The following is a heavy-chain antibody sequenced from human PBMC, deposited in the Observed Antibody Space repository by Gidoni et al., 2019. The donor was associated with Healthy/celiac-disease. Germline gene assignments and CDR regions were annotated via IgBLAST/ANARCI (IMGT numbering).Heavy chain of an antibody. Sequence: EVQLVESGGGLVQPGGSLRLSCAASGFTFSSYWMSWVRQAPGKGLEWVANIKQDGSEKYYVDSVKGRFTISRDNAKNSLYLQMNSLRAEDTAVYYCARDLIYDSSGYPYWGQGTLVTVSS. CDR2: IKQDGSEK. J-gene: IGHJ4*02. V-gene: IGHV3-7*03. D-gene: IGHD3-22*01. CDR3: ARDLIYDSSGYPY. CDR1: GFTFSSYW.